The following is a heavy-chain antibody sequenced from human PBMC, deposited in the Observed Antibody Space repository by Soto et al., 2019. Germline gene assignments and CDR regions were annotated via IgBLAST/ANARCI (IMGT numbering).Heavy chain of an antibody. CDR2: ISKSGGTI. CDR1: GFTFSSYE. D-gene: IGHD3-3*01. V-gene: IGHV3-48*03. Sequence: GGSLRLSCRASGFTFSSYEMTWVRQAPGKGLEWVSYISKSGGTIHYADSVKGRFTVSRDNAKDALYLQMNSLRVEDTAVYFRAGYYYDPSGYYTAFDYWGQGTMVTVSS. CDR3: AGYYYDPSGYYTAFDY. J-gene: IGHJ4*02.